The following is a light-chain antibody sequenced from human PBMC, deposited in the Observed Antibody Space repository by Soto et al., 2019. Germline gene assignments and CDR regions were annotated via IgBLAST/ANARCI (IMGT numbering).Light chain of an antibody. J-gene: IGKJ2*01. CDR1: KSISSW. Sequence: DIQMTQSPSTLSASVGDRVTITCRASKSISSWLAWYQQKPGKAPKLLIYKASSLESGVPSRFSGSGSGTEFTLTISSLQPDDSATYDCQQYNSYSYTFGQGTKLEIK. V-gene: IGKV1-5*03. CDR3: QQYNSYSYT. CDR2: KAS.